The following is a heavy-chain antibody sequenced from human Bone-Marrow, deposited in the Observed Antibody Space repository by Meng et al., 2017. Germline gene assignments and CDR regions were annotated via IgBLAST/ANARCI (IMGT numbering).Heavy chain of an antibody. CDR2: IYDSGST. CDR3: ARGLTSGPSAGDY. J-gene: IGHJ4*02. D-gene: IGHD2-15*01. CDR1: GGSVSSGSYY. Sequence: SETLSLTCTVSGGSVSSGSYYWSGIRQPPGKGLEWIGYIYDSGSTNYNPSLKSRVTISVDTSKNQFSLKLSSVTAADTAVYYCARGLTSGPSAGDYWGQGTLVTVSS. V-gene: IGHV4-61*01.